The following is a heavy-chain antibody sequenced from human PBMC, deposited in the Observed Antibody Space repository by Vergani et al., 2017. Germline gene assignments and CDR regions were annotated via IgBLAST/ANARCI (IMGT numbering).Heavy chain of an antibody. J-gene: IGHJ5*02. CDR3: TRHCAVVAANNWFDP. Sequence: QVQLQESGPGLVKPSETLSLTCAVSGYSISSGYYWGWIRQPPGKGLEWIGSIYHSGSTYYNPSLESRVTMSVDTSKSQFSLKLSSVTAADTAVYYCTRHCAVVAANNWFDPWGQGTLVTVSS. V-gene: IGHV4-38-2*01. CDR2: IYHSGST. D-gene: IGHD2-15*01. CDR1: GYSISSGYY.